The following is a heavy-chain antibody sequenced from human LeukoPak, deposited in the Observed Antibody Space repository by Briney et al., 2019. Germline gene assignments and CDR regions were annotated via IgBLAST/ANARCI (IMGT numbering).Heavy chain of an antibody. V-gene: IGHV3-48*01. D-gene: IGHD1-26*01. Sequence: GGSLRLSCAASGFPSSTYAMGWVRQAPGKGLEWVSYISSSSSTIYYADSVKGRFTISRDNAKNSLYLQMNSLRAEDTAVYYCARMSYSFIMNVWGQGTTVTVSS. CDR2: ISSSSSTI. J-gene: IGHJ6*02. CDR1: GFPSSTYA. CDR3: ARMSYSFIMNV.